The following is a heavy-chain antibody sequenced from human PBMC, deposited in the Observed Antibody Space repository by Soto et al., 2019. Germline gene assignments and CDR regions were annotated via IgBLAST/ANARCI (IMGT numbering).Heavy chain of an antibody. CDR3: AKPTEGY. CDR1: GFTFSSYG. J-gene: IGHJ4*02. CDR2: ISYDGSNK. Sequence: QVQLVESGGGVVQPGRSLRLSCAASGFTFSSYGMHWVRQAPGKGLGWVAVISYDGSNKYYADSVKGRFTISRDNSKNTLYLQMNSLRAEDTAVYYCAKPTEGYWGQGTLVTVSS. V-gene: IGHV3-30*18.